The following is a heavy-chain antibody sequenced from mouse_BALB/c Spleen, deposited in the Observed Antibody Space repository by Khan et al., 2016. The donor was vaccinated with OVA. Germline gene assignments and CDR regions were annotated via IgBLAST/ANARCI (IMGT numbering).Heavy chain of an antibody. CDR1: GYTFTDYI. CDR2: IYPGSGST. J-gene: IGHJ2*01. D-gene: IGHD1-1*01. CDR3: ARSGYGSLGY. V-gene: IGHV1-77*01. Sequence: QVQLQQSGPVLVKPGASVKMSCKASGYTFTDYIINWVRQRTGQGLEWIGQIYPGSGSTYYNEKFKGKATLTADKSSNTAYMQLRSLTSEYSAVYFCARSGYGSLGYWGQGTTLTVSS.